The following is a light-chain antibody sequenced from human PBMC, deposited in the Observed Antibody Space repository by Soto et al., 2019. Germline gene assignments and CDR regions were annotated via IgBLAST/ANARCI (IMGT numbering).Light chain of an antibody. V-gene: IGKV3D-15*01. CDR2: GAS. CDR1: QSVSSN. CDR3: QQFNSI. J-gene: IGKJ5*01. Sequence: ERVMSQFPASLSVSPGERATLSCRASQSVSSNLAWYQQKPGQAPRLLIYGASNRATGIPDRFSGSGSGTDFTLTISNLQPEDFATYYCQQFNSIFGQGTRLEIK.